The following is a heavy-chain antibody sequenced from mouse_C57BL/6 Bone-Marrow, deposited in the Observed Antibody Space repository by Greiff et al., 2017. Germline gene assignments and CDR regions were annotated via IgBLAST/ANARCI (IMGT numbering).Heavy chain of an antibody. CDR1: GYTFTSYW. CDR2: IDPSDSYT. Sequence: VQLQQPGAELVMPGASVKLSCKASGYTFTSYWMHWVKQRPGQGLEWIGEIDPSDSYTNYNQKFKGKSTLTVDKSSSTAYMQLSSLTSEDSAVYYCARRMDYWGQGTSATVSS. J-gene: IGHJ4*01. V-gene: IGHV1-69*01. CDR3: ARRMDY.